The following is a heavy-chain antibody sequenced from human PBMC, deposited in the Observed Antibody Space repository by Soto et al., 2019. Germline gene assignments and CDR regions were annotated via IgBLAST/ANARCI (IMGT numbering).Heavy chain of an antibody. CDR3: ARDRIEQLVHPLADYYYGMDV. V-gene: IGHV3-23*01. CDR2: ISGSGGST. D-gene: IGHD6-6*01. CDR1: GFTFSSYA. J-gene: IGHJ6*02. Sequence: PGGSLRLSCAASGFTFSSYAMSWVRQAPGKGLEWVSAISGSGGSTYYADSVKGRFTISRDNSKNTLYLQMNSLRAEDTAVYYCARDRIEQLVHPLADYYYGMDVWGQGTTVTVSS.